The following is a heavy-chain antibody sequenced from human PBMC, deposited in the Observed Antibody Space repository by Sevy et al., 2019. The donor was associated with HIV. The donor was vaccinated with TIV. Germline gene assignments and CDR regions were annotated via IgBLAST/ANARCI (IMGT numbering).Heavy chain of an antibody. CDR3: AREVGYSYGYFGAFDI. Sequence: ASVKVSCKASGYTFTSYGISWVRQAPGQGLEWMGWISAYNGNTNYAQKLQGRVTMTTDTSTSTAYMELRSLRSDDTAVYYSAREVGYSYGYFGAFDIWGQGTMVTVSS. CDR1: GYTFTSYG. CDR2: ISAYNGNT. J-gene: IGHJ3*02. V-gene: IGHV1-18*01. D-gene: IGHD5-18*01.